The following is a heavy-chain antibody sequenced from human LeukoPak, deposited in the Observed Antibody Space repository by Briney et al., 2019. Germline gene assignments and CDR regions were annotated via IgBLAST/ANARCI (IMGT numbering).Heavy chain of an antibody. CDR2: VNDVGGDT. CDR3: MKRPSEACHTGGCYFDS. CDR1: GYTFSTYA. J-gene: IGHJ4*02. Sequence: GGPLSLSCAASGYTFSTYAMAWVRQAPGKGLEWVSSVNDVGGDTFYADSVKRRFTISRDNSRNTLFLQMNSLRAEHTTTYYYMKRPSEACHTGGCYFDSCGQGALVTVSS. V-gene: IGHV3-23*01. D-gene: IGHD2-8*02.